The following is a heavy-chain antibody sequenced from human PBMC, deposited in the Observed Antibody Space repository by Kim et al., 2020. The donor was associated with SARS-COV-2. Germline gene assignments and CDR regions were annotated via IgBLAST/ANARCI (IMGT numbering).Heavy chain of an antibody. V-gene: IGHV3-43*01. CDR3: GKDISGSLPGGYFDY. Sequence: GGSLRLSCAASGFTFDDYTMHWVRQAPGKGLEWVSLISWDGGSTYYADSVKGRFTISRDNSKNSLYLQMNSLRTEDTALYYCGKDISGSLPGGYFDYWGQGTLVTVSS. CDR1: GFTFDDYT. CDR2: ISWDGGST. D-gene: IGHD3-10*01. J-gene: IGHJ4*02.